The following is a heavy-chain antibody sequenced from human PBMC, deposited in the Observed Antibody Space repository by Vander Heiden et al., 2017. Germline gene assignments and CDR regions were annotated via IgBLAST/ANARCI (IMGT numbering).Heavy chain of an antibody. V-gene: IGHV3-21*06. CDR3: AREIGHYFDN. J-gene: IGHJ4*02. CDR2: IYSSGNYI. Sequence: EVQLVESGGGLVKPGGSLRLSCGASGFTFSSYNRNWVRQAPGKGLEWVSSIYSSGNYIYYSDSVKGRFTISRDNAKNSLYLQMNSLRAEDTAVYYCAREIGHYFDNWGQGTLVTVSS. CDR1: GFTFSSYN.